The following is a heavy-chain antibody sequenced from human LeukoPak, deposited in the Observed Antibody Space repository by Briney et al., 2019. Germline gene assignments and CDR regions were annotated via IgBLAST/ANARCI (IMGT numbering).Heavy chain of an antibody. CDR1: GFILSTYG. Sequence: GGSLRLSCAASGFILSTYGMSWVRQAPGKGLEWVSAISASGGVTYYADSVNGRFTISRDNSKNTLYLQMNSLRAEDTAVYYCAKDSRYGYRWDYDYWGQGTPVTVSS. J-gene: IGHJ4*02. V-gene: IGHV3-23*01. CDR3: AKDSRYGYRWDYDY. CDR2: ISASGGVT. D-gene: IGHD5-18*01.